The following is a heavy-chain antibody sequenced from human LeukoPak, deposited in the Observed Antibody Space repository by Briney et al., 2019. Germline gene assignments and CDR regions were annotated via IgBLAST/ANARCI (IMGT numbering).Heavy chain of an antibody. D-gene: IGHD2-21*01. Sequence: GASVNVSCKASGYTFTSYAMHWVRQAPGQRLEWMGWINAGNGNTKYSQKFQGRVTFTRDTSASTAYMELSSLRSEDTAVYYCARAAITHQASLDYWGQGTLVTVSS. CDR1: GYTFTSYA. V-gene: IGHV1-3*01. CDR3: ARAAITHQASLDY. J-gene: IGHJ4*02. CDR2: INAGNGNT.